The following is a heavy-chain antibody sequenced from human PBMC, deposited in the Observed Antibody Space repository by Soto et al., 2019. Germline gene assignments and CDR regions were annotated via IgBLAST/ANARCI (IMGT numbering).Heavy chain of an antibody. D-gene: IGHD2-2*01. V-gene: IGHV4-38-2*01. CDR3: ARAKVVVPATFFDY. J-gene: IGHJ4*02. Sequence: LSLTCAVSGYSISSGYYWGWIRQPPGKGLEWIGSIYHSGSTYYNPSLKSRVTISVDTSKNQFSLKLSSVTAADTAVYYCARAKVVVPATFFDYWGQGTLVTVSS. CDR1: GYSISSGYY. CDR2: IYHSGST.